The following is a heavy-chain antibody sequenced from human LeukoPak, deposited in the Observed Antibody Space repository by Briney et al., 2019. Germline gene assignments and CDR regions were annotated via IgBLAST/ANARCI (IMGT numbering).Heavy chain of an antibody. Sequence: PGGSLRLSCAASGFTLRGYGMHWVRQAPGKGLEWVAFIRYDGSDKSYADSVKDRFTISRDNSKNTLYLQMNSLRAEDTAVYYCAKGPYSSFPRTPFDYWGQGTLVTVSS. CDR1: GFTLRGYG. CDR3: AKGPYSSFPRTPFDY. J-gene: IGHJ4*02. D-gene: IGHD6-6*01. V-gene: IGHV3-30*02. CDR2: IRYDGSDK.